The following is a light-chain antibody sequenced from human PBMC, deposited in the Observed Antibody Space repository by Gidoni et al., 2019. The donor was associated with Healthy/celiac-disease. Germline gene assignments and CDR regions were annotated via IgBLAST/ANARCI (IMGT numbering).Light chain of an antibody. CDR2: GAS. CDR1: HSVSSSY. J-gene: IGKJ1*01. CDR3: QQYGSSPPT. Sequence: EIVLTQSPGTLSLSPGERATLSCRASHSVSSSYLAWYQQRPGQAPRLLIDGASSGATGIPDRFSGGESGTDFTLTISRLEPEDFAVYYCQQYGSSPPTFGQGTKVEIK. V-gene: IGKV3-20*01.